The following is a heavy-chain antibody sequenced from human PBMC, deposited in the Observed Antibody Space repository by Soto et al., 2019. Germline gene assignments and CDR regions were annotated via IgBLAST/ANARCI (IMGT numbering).Heavy chain of an antibody. CDR3: AKAPITIFGVVIKTHFDY. CDR2: ISGSGGST. D-gene: IGHD3-3*01. CDR1: GFTFSSYA. Sequence: PVGSLRLSCAASGFTFSSYAMSWVRQAPGKGLEWVSAISGSGGSTYYADSVKGRFTISRDNSKNTLYLQMNSLRAEDTAVYYCAKAPITIFGVVIKTHFDYWGQGTLVTVSS. J-gene: IGHJ4*02. V-gene: IGHV3-23*01.